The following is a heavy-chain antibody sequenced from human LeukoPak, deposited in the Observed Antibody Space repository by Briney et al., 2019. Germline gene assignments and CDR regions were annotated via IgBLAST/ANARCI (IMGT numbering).Heavy chain of an antibody. CDR2: IYYSGST. CDR1: GGSISSSSYY. V-gene: IGHV4-39*01. J-gene: IGHJ6*03. CDR3: ARVYGSGSYYHGYYYYYMDV. D-gene: IGHD3-10*01. Sequence: PSETLSLTCTVSGGSISSSSYYWGWIRQPPGKGLEWIGSIYYSGSTYYNPSLKSRVTISVDTSKNQFSLKLSSVTAADTAVYYCARVYGSGSYYHGYYYYYMDVWGKGTTVTISS.